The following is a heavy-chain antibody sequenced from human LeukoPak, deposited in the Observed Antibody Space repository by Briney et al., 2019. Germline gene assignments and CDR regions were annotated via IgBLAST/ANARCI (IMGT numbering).Heavy chain of an antibody. CDR1: GGSFSGYY. CDR3: ARYQRRVTIFGVVLDRVAFDI. V-gene: IGHV4-34*01. J-gene: IGHJ3*02. D-gene: IGHD3-3*01. CDR2: INHSGST. Sequence: PSETLSLTCAVYGGSFSGYYWSWIRQPPGKGLEWIGEINHSGSTNYNPSLKSRVTISVDTSKNQFSLKLSSVTAADTAVYYCARYQRRVTIFGVVLDRVAFDIWGQGTMVTASS.